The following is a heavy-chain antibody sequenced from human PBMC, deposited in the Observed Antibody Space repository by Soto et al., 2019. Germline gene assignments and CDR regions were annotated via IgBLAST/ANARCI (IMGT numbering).Heavy chain of an antibody. V-gene: IGHV3-30*18. Sequence: QVQLVESGGGVVQPGRSLRLSCAASGFTFSSYGMHWVRQAPGKGLEWVAVISYDGSNKYYADSVKGRFTISRDNSKNTLYLQRNSLRAEDTAVYYCAKGGLRYFDWLTDFDYWGQGTLVTVSS. CDR1: GFTFSSYG. D-gene: IGHD3-9*01. CDR3: AKGGLRYFDWLTDFDY. J-gene: IGHJ4*02. CDR2: ISYDGSNK.